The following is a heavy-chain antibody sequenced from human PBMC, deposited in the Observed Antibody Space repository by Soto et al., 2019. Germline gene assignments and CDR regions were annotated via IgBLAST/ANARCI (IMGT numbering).Heavy chain of an antibody. J-gene: IGHJ4*02. CDR2: ISSTSNYI. CDR3: ARQWDGRERDY. D-gene: IGHD1-26*01. V-gene: IGHV3-21*01. CDR1: GFTFRENS. Sequence: EVQLVESGGGRVQPGGSLRLSCAASGFTFRENSMKWVRQASGKGLEWDSSISSTSNYIFYADSLKGRFTISRDNGKNSRYLHMDSLRAEETAVYYCARQWDGRERDYWGRGTLVTVSS.